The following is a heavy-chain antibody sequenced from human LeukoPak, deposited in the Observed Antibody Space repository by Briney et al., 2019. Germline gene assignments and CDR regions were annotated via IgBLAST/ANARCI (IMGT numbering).Heavy chain of an antibody. CDR2: ISSSSSYI. CDR1: GFTFSSYT. D-gene: IGHD3-9*01. Sequence: GGSLRLSCAASGFTFSSYTMNWVRQAPGKGLEWVSSISSSSSYIYYVDSVKGRFTISRDNAKNSLYLQMNSLRAEDTARYYCAKASTRDTGYYFDSWGQGTLVSVSS. V-gene: IGHV3-21*04. J-gene: IGHJ4*02. CDR3: AKASTRDTGYYFDS.